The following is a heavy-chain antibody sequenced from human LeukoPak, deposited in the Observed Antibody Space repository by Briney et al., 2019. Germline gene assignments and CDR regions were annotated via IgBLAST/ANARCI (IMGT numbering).Heavy chain of an antibody. Sequence: GGSLRLSCAASGFTFSSYAMSWVRQAPGKGLEWVSAISGSGGSTYYTDSVKGRFTISRDNSKNTLYLQMTSLRAEDTAVYYCAKDYAAAGTEYCYYYGMDVWGQGTTVTVSS. V-gene: IGHV3-23*01. D-gene: IGHD6-13*01. J-gene: IGHJ6*02. CDR2: ISGSGGST. CDR1: GFTFSSYA. CDR3: AKDYAAAGTEYCYYYGMDV.